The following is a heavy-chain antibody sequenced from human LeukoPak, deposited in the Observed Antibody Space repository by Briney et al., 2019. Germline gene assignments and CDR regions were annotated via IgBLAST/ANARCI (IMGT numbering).Heavy chain of an antibody. J-gene: IGHJ3*02. CDR1: GFTFSDYT. V-gene: IGHV3-48*02. CDR3: ARGASRAFDI. Sequence: GGSLRLSCAASGFTFSDYTMNWVRQAPGKGLEWVSYITSTSNTIYYADSVKGRFTISRDNAKNSLYLQMNSLRDEDTAVYFCARGASRAFDIWGQGTIVNVSS. CDR2: ITSTSNTI.